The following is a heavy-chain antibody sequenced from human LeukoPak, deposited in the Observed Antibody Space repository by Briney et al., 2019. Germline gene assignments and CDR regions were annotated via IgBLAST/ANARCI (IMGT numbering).Heavy chain of an antibody. Sequence: VASVEVSCKASGYTFSSYGITWVRQAPGQGLEWVGWISVYNGNTKSAQNLQGRVIMTTDTSTNTAHMELRSLRSDDTAVYYCARIASDGSGTNHYWGQGTQVVVSS. CDR2: ISVYNGNT. CDR1: GYTFSSYG. V-gene: IGHV1-18*01. J-gene: IGHJ4*02. CDR3: ARIASDGSGTNHY. D-gene: IGHD3-10*01.